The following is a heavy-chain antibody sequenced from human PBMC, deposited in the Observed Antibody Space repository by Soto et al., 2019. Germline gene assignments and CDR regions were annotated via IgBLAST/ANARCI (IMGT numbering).Heavy chain of an antibody. Sequence: PSETLSLTCTVSGGSISSYYWSWIRQPPGKGLEWIGYIYYSGSTNYNPSLKSRVTISVDTSKNQFSLKLSSVTAADTAVYYCARAGVAVAGSAEYFQHWGQGTLVTVSS. J-gene: IGHJ1*01. CDR1: GGSISSYY. CDR3: ARAGVAVAGSAEYFQH. V-gene: IGHV4-59*01. D-gene: IGHD6-19*01. CDR2: IYYSGST.